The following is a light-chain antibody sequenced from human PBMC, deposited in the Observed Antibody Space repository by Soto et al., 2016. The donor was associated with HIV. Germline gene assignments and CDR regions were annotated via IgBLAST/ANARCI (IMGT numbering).Light chain of an antibody. CDR1: NVGSKS. CDR3: QVWDVSSDHVV. J-gene: IGLJ2*01. V-gene: IGLV3-21*03. CDR2: DDS. Sequence: SYELTQPLSLSVAPRKTARITCGGNNVGSKSVHWYQQKPGQAPVLVVYDDSDRPSGIPERFSGSNSGNTATLTISRVEAGDEADYYCQVWDVSSDHVVFGGGTKLTVL.